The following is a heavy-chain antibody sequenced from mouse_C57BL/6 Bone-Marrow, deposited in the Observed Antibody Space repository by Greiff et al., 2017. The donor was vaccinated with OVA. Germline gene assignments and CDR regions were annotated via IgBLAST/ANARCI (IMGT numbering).Heavy chain of an antibody. CDR1: GFTFSSYT. J-gene: IGHJ3*01. V-gene: IGHV5-9*04. D-gene: IGHD1-1*01. CDR3: AIIYYYGREAY. Sequence: EVQLVESGGGLVKPGGSLKLSCAASGFTFSSYTMSWVRQTPEKRLEWVATISGGGGNTYYPDSVKGRFTISRDNAKNTLYLQMSSLRSEDTAVYYCAIIYYYGREAYWGQGTLVTVSA. CDR2: ISGGGGNT.